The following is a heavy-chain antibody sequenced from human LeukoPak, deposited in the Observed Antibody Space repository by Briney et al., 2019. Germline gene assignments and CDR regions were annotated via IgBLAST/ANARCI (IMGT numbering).Heavy chain of an antibody. CDR3: ARGARITIFGGQKRNWFDP. V-gene: IGHV4-34*01. CDR2: INHSGGT. CDR1: GGSFSGYY. Sequence: KPSGTLSLTCAVYGGSFSGYYWSWIRQPPGKGLEWIGEINHSGGTNYNPSLKSQVTISLDTSMNQFSLKLSSVTAADTAVYYCARGARITIFGGQKRNWFDPWGQGTLVTVSS. D-gene: IGHD3-3*01. J-gene: IGHJ5*02.